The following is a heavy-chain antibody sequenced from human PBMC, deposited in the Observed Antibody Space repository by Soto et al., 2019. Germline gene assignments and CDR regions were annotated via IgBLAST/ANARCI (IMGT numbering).Heavy chain of an antibody. D-gene: IGHD6-13*01. Sequence: TLSLTGTVSGGSMSSNYWTWILHPPGKGLEWIGYVYNSGSTNYNPSLKSRVTISEDTSKSQFSLKVNSMTAADTAVYYCARYRREAVAGYTLDNWGQGILVTVSS. V-gene: IGHV4-59*01. J-gene: IGHJ4*02. CDR1: GGSMSSNY. CDR3: ARYRREAVAGYTLDN. CDR2: VYNSGST.